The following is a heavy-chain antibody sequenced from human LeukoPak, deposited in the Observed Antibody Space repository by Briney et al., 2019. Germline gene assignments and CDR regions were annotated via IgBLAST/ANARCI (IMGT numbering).Heavy chain of an antibody. J-gene: IGHJ5*02. D-gene: IGHD1-26*01. CDR1: GFTFSSYS. V-gene: IGHV3-21*01. CDR3: ASTLVGATGFDP. Sequence: GGSLRLSCAASGFTFSSYSMNWVRQAPGKGLEWVSSISSSSSYIYYADSVKGRFTISRDNAKNSLYLQVNSLRAEDTAVYYCASTLVGATGFDPWGQGTLVTVS. CDR2: ISSSSSYI.